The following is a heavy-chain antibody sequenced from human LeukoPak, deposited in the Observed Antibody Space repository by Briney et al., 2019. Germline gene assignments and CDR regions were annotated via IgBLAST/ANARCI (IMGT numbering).Heavy chain of an antibody. D-gene: IGHD5-18*01. J-gene: IGHJ4*02. CDR1: GGSISSGDYY. CDR3: ARDHGYGYGDYFDY. CDR2: IYYSGST. Sequence: RSETLSLTCTVSGGSISSGDYYWSWIRQPPGKGLEWIGYIYYSGSTYYNPSLKSRVTISVDTSKNQFSLKLSSVTAADTAVYYCARDHGYGYGDYFDYWGQGTLVTVSS. V-gene: IGHV4-30-4*08.